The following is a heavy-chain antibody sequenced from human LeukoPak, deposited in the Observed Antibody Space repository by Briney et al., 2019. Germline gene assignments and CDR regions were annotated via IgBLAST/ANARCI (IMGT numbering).Heavy chain of an antibody. CDR2: INSDGSST. Sequence: GGSLRLSCAASGFTFSSYWMHWVRQAPGKGLVWVSRINSDGSSTTYADSVKGRFTISRDNAKNTLDLQMNSLRAEDTAVYYCARADTYYDILTGYYFDYWGQGTLVTVSS. CDR3: ARADTYYDILTGYYFDY. D-gene: IGHD3-9*01. V-gene: IGHV3-74*01. CDR1: GFTFSSYW. J-gene: IGHJ4*02.